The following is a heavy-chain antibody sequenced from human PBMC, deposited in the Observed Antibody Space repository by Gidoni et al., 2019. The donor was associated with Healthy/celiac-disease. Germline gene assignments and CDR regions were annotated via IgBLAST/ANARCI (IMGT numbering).Heavy chain of an antibody. V-gene: IGHV3-30-3*01. Sequence: VQLVESGGGVVQPGRSLRLSCAATGVTFGRYAMHLVRQAPGKGLEWVAVIAYDGSNKCYADSVKGRFTISRDNSKNTLYLQMNSLRAEDTAVYYCARDPQQQLNPDYWGQGTMVTVSS. J-gene: IGHJ4*02. D-gene: IGHD6-13*01. CDR3: ARDPQQQLNPDY. CDR1: GVTFGRYA. CDR2: IAYDGSNK.